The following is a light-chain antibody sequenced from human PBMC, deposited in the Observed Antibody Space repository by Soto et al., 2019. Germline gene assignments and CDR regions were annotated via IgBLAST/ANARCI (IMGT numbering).Light chain of an antibody. J-gene: IGLJ1*01. CDR1: SSDVGGYDF. V-gene: IGLV2-11*01. CDR3: SSYAGSLFYV. Sequence: QSALTQPRSVSGSPGQSVTISCTGTSSDVGGYDFVSWYQHHPGMAPKLIIYDVSNRPSGVPDRFSGSKSGNTASLAISGLQSEDEADCYCSSYAGSLFYVFGTGTKLTVL. CDR2: DVS.